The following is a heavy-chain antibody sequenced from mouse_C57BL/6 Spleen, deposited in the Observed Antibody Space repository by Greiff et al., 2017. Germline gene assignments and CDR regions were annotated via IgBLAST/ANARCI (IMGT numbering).Heavy chain of an antibody. V-gene: IGHV7-1*01. J-gene: IGHJ3*01. CDR2: SRNKANDDTT. Sequence: EVKLVESGGGLVQSGRSLRLSCATSGFTFSDFYMEWVRQAPGKGLEWIAASRNKANDDTTEYSASVKGRFIGSRDTSQSILYLQMNALRAEDTAIYYCARDAWDYYGSSYPFAYWGQGTLVTVSA. CDR1: GFTFSDFY. D-gene: IGHD1-1*01. CDR3: ARDAWDYYGSSYPFAY.